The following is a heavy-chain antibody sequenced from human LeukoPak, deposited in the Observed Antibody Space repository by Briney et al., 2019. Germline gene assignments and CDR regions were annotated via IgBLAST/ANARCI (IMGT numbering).Heavy chain of an antibody. Sequence: PGRSLTLSCAASGFTFSSYGMHWVRHAPGKGLEWGAVISYDGSNKYYADSVKGRFTISRDNSKNTLYLQMNSLRAEDTAVYYCAKDGGDGYNSDWGQGTLVTVSS. J-gene: IGHJ4*02. CDR3: AKDGGDGYNSD. V-gene: IGHV3-30*18. CDR2: ISYDGSNK. D-gene: IGHD5-24*01. CDR1: GFTFSSYG.